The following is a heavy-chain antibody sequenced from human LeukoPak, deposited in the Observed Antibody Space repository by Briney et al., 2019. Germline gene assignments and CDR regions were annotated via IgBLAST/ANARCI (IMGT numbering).Heavy chain of an antibody. D-gene: IGHD4-23*01. CDR1: GGSISSYY. V-gene: IGHV4-59*12. CDR2: IYYSGST. Sequence: SETLSLTCTVSGGSISSYYWSWIRQPPGKGLEWIGYIYYSGSTNYNPSLKSRVTISVDTSKNQFSLKLSSVTAADTAVYYCARDSYGGTFDYWGQGTLVTVSS. J-gene: IGHJ4*02. CDR3: ARDSYGGTFDY.